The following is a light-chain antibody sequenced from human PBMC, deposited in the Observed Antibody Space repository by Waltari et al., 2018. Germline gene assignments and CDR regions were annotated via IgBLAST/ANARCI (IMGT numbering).Light chain of an antibody. CDR2: DAS. J-gene: IGKJ2*01. CDR1: QSVGNN. CDR3: QQDNNWLLYS. V-gene: IGKV3-15*01. Sequence: EIVMTQSPGTLSVSPGERATLSCRARQSVGNNLAWYQQKPGQAPRLLIYDASIRATGVPARFSGSGSGTEFTLTISSLQSEDFAVYYCQQDNNWLLYSFGQGTKLEIK.